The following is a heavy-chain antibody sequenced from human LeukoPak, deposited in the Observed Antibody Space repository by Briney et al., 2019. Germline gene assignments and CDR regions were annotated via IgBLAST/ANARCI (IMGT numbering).Heavy chain of an antibody. J-gene: IGHJ4*02. CDR1: GFTFSSYS. D-gene: IGHD4-17*01. V-gene: IGHV3-21*01. CDR3: ARDLGHYAVDY. Sequence: PGGSLRLSCAASGFTFSSYSMNWVRQAPGQGLEWVSSISSSSSYIYYADSVKGRFTISRDNSKNTLYLQMNSLRAEDTAVYYCARDLGHYAVDYWGQGTLVTVSS. CDR2: ISSSSSYI.